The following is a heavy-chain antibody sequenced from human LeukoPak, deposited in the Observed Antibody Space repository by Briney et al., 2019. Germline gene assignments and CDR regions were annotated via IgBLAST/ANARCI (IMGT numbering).Heavy chain of an antibody. D-gene: IGHD3-10*01. CDR2: IKSKTDGGTT. CDR1: GFTFSNAW. J-gene: IGHJ4*02. V-gene: IGHV3-15*01. CDR3: TTDGGPTMVRGVIGRRDY. Sequence: GGSLRLSCAASGFTFSNAWMSWVRQAPGKGLEWVGRIKSKTDGGTTDYAAPVKGRFTISRDDSKNTLYLQMNSLKTEDTAVYYCTTDGGPTMVRGVIGRRDYWGQGTLVTVSS.